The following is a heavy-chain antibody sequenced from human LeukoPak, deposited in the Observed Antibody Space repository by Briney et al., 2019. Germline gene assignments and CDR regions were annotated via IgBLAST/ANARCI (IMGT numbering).Heavy chain of an antibody. Sequence: GGSLRLSCAAPGFTFSSYSMNWVRQAPGKGLEWVSYISSSSSTIYYADSVKGRFTISRDNAKNSLYLQMNSLRAEDTAVYYCARGAYGDYGNIDYWGQGTLVTVSS. J-gene: IGHJ4*02. V-gene: IGHV3-48*01. CDR3: ARGAYGDYGNIDY. D-gene: IGHD4-17*01. CDR1: GFTFSSYS. CDR2: ISSSSSTI.